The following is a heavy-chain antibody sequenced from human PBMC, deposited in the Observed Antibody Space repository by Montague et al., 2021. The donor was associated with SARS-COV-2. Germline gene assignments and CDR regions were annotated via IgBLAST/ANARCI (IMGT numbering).Heavy chain of an antibody. CDR1: GFTFSSYS. V-gene: IGHV3-21*01. J-gene: IGHJ6*02. Sequence: SLRLSCAASGFTFSSYSMNWVRQASGKGLEWVSSISSSSSYIYYADSVKGRFTIPRDNAKNSLYLQMNSLRAEDTAVYYCARDFNYYYYGMDVWGQGTTVTVSS. CDR3: ARDFNYYYYGMDV. CDR2: ISSSSSYI.